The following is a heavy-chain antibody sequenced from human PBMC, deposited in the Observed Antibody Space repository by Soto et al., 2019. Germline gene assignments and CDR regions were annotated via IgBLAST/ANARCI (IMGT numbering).Heavy chain of an antibody. CDR1: GFTFSSYS. V-gene: IGHV3-48*01. CDR3: ARVVRFLAPTPQVVDYYYYMDV. D-gene: IGHD3-3*01. CDR2: ISSSSSTI. Sequence: GGSLRLSCAASGFTFSSYSMNWVRQAPGKGLEWVSYISSSSSTIYYADSVKGRFTISRDNAKNSLYLQMNSLRAEDTAVYYCARVVRFLAPTPQVVDYYYYMDVWGKGTTVTVSS. J-gene: IGHJ6*03.